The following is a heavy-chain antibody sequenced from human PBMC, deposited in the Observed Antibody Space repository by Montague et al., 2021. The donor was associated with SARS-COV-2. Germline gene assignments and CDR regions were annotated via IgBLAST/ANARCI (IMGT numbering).Heavy chain of an antibody. D-gene: IGHD3-22*01. CDR2: ISSSSSHI. Sequence: SLRLSCAASGFTFGDYSMNRVRQAPGKGLEWVSSISSSSSHIFYTDSVKGRFTISRDNAKNSLFLQMDSLRADDTAVYYCASRYDSISYYAYHFEHWGQGTLVTVSS. CDR1: GFTFGDYS. J-gene: IGHJ4*02. V-gene: IGHV3-21*01. CDR3: ASRYDSISYYAYHFEH.